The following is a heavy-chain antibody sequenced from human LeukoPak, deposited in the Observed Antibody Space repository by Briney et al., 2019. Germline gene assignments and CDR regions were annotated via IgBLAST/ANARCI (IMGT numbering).Heavy chain of an antibody. D-gene: IGHD2-2*02. V-gene: IGHV4-4*07. Sequence: SETLSLTCTVSGGSISSYYWSWIRQPAGKGLEWIGRIYTSGSTNYNPSLKSRVTISVDTSKNQFSLKLSSVTAADTAVYYCARHLIVVVPAAISPLDYWGQGTLVTVSS. CDR1: GGSISSYY. CDR2: IYTSGST. CDR3: ARHLIVVVPAAISPLDY. J-gene: IGHJ4*02.